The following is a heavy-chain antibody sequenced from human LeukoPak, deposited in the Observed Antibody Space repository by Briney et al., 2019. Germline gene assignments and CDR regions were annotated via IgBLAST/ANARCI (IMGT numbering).Heavy chain of an antibody. J-gene: IGHJ4*02. CDR3: ATAPLVVPPAFFDY. CDR2: VYTSGST. D-gene: IGHD2-2*01. V-gene: IGHV4-4*07. CDR1: GGSISSYY. Sequence: SGTLSLTCTVSGGSISSYYWSWIRQPAGKGLEWIGRVYTSGSTNYNPSLKSRVTMSVDTSKNQFSLKLSSVTAADTAVYYCATAPLVVPPAFFDYWGQGTLVTVSS.